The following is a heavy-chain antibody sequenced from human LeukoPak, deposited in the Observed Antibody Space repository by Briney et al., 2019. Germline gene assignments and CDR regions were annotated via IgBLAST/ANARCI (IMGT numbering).Heavy chain of an antibody. CDR2: IWSHGNRK. D-gene: IGHD6-25*01. CDR1: GFSFSSYG. Sequence: GGSLRLSCIPSGFSFSSYGMHWVRQAPGKGLEWVAVIWSHGNRKHHSDSVEGRFAISRDNSKNILYLQMNNLRAEDTALYYCARDSAADDNDFDVWGQGTMVTVSS. CDR3: ARDSAADDNDFDV. V-gene: IGHV3-33*01. J-gene: IGHJ3*01.